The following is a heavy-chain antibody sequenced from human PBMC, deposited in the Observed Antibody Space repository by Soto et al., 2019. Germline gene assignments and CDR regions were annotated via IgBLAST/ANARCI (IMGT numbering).Heavy chain of an antibody. D-gene: IGHD3-9*01. Sequence: ASVKVSCKASGYTFTGYYMHWVRQAPGQGLEWMGWINPNSGGTNYAQKFQGWVTMTRDTSISTAYMELSRLRSDDTAVYYCAASRYFDWLLIPPDAFDIWGQGTMVTLSS. CDR2: INPNSGGT. J-gene: IGHJ3*02. CDR3: AASRYFDWLLIPPDAFDI. CDR1: GYTFTGYY. V-gene: IGHV1-2*04.